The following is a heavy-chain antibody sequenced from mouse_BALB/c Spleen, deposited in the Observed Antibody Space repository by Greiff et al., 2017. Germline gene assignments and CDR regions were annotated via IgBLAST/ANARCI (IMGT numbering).Heavy chain of an antibody. V-gene: IGHV5-17*02. Sequence: EVQGVESGGGLVQPGGSRKLSCAASGFTFSSFGMHWVRQAPEKGLEWVAYISSGSSTIYYADTVKGRFTISRDNPKNTLFLQMTSLRSEDTAMYYCARWRKDTGFAYWGQGTLVTVSA. CDR3: ARWRKDTGFAY. CDR2: ISSGSSTI. CDR1: GFTFSSFG. J-gene: IGHJ3*01.